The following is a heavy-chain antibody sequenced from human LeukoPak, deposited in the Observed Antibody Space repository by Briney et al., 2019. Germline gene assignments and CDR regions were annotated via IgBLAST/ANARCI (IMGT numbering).Heavy chain of an antibody. CDR3: ARDWLVRCGGDCYLFDY. CDR1: GFTFSSYW. CDR2: IKQDGSEK. J-gene: IGHJ4*02. V-gene: IGHV3-7*01. D-gene: IGHD2-21*02. Sequence: GGSLRLSCAASGFTFSSYWMSWVRQAPGKGLEWVANIKQDGSEKYYVDSVKGRFTISRDNAKNSLYLQMNSLRAEDTAVYYCARDWLVRCGGDCYLFDYWGQGTLVTVSS.